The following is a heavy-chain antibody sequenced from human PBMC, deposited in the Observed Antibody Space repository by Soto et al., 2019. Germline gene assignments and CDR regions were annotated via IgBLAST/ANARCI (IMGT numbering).Heavy chain of an antibody. CDR2: IKSKTDGGTT. V-gene: IGHV3-15*01. CDR1: EVTSSNAG. CDR3: TRVVMYYYYYGMDV. Sequence: GGPMRVRSAAAEVTSSNAGRSWVIKAQGKGLEWVGRIKSKTDGGTTDYAAPVKGRFTISRDDSKNTLYLQMNSLKTEDTAVYYCTRVVMYYYYYGMDVWGQGTTVTVSS. D-gene: IGHD3-22*01. J-gene: IGHJ6*02.